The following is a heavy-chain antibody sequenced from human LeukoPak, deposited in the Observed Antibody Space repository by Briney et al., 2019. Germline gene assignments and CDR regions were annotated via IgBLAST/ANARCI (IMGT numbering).Heavy chain of an antibody. D-gene: IGHD1-26*01. J-gene: IGHJ4*02. CDR1: GYTFISYG. V-gene: IGHV1-18*01. CDR2: ITTYNGNP. CDR3: ARDRYGVRSGSCDY. Sequence: ASVKVSCKTSGYTFISYGISWVRQAPGQGLEWMGSITTYNGNPNYAQKLQGRVTMTTDTSTSTAYMELRSLRYDDTAVYYCARDRYGVRSGSCDYWGQGTLVTVSS.